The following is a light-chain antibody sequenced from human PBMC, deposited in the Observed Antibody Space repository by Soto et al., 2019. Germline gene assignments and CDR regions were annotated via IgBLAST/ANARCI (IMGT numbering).Light chain of an antibody. Sequence: DIQMTQSPSTLSASVGDRVTITCRASQSISSWLAWYQQKPGKAPKLLIYKASSLESGVPSRFSGSGSGTEFTLNISSLQYADFATYYCQQYNCYPYTFGQGTKLETK. CDR2: KAS. V-gene: IGKV1-5*03. J-gene: IGKJ2*01. CDR3: QQYNCYPYT. CDR1: QSISSW.